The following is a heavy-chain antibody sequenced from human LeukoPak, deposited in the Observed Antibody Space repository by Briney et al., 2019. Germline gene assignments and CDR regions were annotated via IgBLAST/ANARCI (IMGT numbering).Heavy chain of an antibody. J-gene: IGHJ4*02. CDR1: GFTFSNYW. CDR3: VRDSYISGNDNRAFDH. CDR2: INGDASRT. D-gene: IGHD5-12*01. V-gene: IGHV3-74*01. Sequence: GGSLRLSCAASGFTFSNYWMDWVRQAPGKGLVWVSRINGDASRTTYADSVKGRFTTSRDNAKNTVYLQMNSLRAEDTAVYYCVRDSYISGNDNRAFDHWGQGTLVTVSS.